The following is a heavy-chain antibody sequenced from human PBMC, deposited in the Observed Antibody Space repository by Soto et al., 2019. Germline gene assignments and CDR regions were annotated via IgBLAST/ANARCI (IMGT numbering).Heavy chain of an antibody. CDR1: GYTFTGYY. CDR3: ARAGMGVVVVAAALDWYFDL. V-gene: IGHV1-2*04. Sequence: ASVKVSCKASGYTFTGYYMHWVRQAPGQGLEWMGWINPNSGGTNYAQKFQGWVTMTRDTSISTAYMELSRLRSDDTAVYYCARAGMGVVVVAAALDWYFDLWGRGXLVTVYS. J-gene: IGHJ2*01. CDR2: INPNSGGT. D-gene: IGHD2-15*01.